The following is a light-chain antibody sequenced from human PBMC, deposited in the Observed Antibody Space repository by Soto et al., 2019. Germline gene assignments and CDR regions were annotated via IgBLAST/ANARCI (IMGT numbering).Light chain of an antibody. V-gene: IGKV3-20*01. CDR1: QSVGSTY. J-gene: IGKJ1*01. CDR3: YQHDSSPWT. Sequence: EIVLTQSPGTLSLSPGTRATLSFSASQSVGSTYLAWYQQQPGQAPRLLIYGASSSATAIPDRFSGSGSGTDFTLPISRLEPEDFAVYFCYQHDSSPWTFGQGTKVDIK. CDR2: GAS.